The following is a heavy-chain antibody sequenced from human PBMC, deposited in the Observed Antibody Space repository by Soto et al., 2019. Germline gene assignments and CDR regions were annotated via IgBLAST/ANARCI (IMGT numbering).Heavy chain of an antibody. CDR2: ISYDGSNK. D-gene: IGHD3-22*01. J-gene: IGHJ4*02. Sequence: QVQLVESGGGVVQPGRSLRLSCAASGFTFSSYGMHWVRQAPGKGLEWVAVISYDGSNKYYADSVKGRFTISTDNSKNTLYLQMNSLRAEETAVYYCAKDPGWCSSGYFGGYHLNYWGPGTLVTVSS. V-gene: IGHV3-30*18. CDR1: GFTFSSYG. CDR3: AKDPGWCSSGYFGGYHLNY.